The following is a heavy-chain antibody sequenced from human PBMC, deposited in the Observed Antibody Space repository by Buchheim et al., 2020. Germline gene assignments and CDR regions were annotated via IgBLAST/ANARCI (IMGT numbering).Heavy chain of an antibody. J-gene: IGHJ4*02. D-gene: IGHD1-1*01. CDR2: IWYDGSNK. CDR3: ARAGPFYFDY. CDR1: GFTFSSYG. V-gene: IGHV3-33*01. Sequence: QVQLVESGGGVVQPGRSLRLSCAASGFTFSSYGMHWVRQAPGKGLEWVAVIWYDGSNKYYADSVKGRFTISRDNYKDTLYLQMNSLRVEDSALYYCARAGPFYFDYWGQGSL.